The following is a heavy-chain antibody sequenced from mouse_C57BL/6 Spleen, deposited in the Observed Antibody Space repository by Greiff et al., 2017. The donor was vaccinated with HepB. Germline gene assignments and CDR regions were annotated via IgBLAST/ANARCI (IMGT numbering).Heavy chain of an antibody. J-gene: IGHJ4*01. CDR3: ARSYYSNYYAMDY. D-gene: IGHD2-5*01. V-gene: IGHV1-18*01. CDR2: INPNNGGT. Sequence: EVQLQQSGPELVKPGASVKIPCKASGYTFTDYNMDWVKQSHGKSLEWIGDINPNNGGTIYNQKFKGKATWTVDKSSSTAYMELRSLTSEDTAVYYCARSYYSNYYAMDYWGQGTSVTVSS. CDR1: GYTFTDYN.